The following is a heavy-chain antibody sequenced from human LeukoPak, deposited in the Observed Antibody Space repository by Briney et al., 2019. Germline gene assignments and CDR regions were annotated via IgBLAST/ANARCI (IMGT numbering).Heavy chain of an antibody. J-gene: IGHJ4*02. V-gene: IGHV3-53*01. CDR3: ARGLASGWSNYFDY. Sequence: GGSLRLSCAASGFTVSSNYMSWVRQAPGKGLEWVSVIYSGGSTYYADSVKGRFTISRDKSNNTVSLQMNSLRAEDTAVYYCARGLASGWSNYFDYWGQGTLVTVSS. CDR1: GFTVSSNY. CDR2: IYSGGST. D-gene: IGHD6-19*01.